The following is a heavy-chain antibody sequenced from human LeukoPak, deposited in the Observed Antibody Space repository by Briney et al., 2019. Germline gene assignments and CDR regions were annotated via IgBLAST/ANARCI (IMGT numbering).Heavy chain of an antibody. CDR1: GFTFSSYA. Sequence: GGSLRLSCAASGFTFSSYAMSWVRQAPGKGLGWVSAISGSGGSTYYADSVKGRFTISRDNSKNTLYLQMNSLRAEDTAVYYCAAPLGSSWYSVFDYWGQGTLVTVSS. CDR2: ISGSGGST. J-gene: IGHJ4*02. D-gene: IGHD6-13*01. CDR3: AAPLGSSWYSVFDY. V-gene: IGHV3-23*01.